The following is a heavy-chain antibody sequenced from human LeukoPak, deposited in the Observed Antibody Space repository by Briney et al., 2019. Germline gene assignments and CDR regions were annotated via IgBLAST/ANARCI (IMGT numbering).Heavy chain of an antibody. D-gene: IGHD2-15*01. CDR2: IYYTGTT. Sequence: PSETLSLTCTVSGGSVSDYYWSWIRQSPGKGLEWIGYIYYTGTTSYNPSLKSRVTISAETSKNQFSLNLISVTAADTAVYYCASGRATYFDYWGQGTLVTVSS. J-gene: IGHJ4*02. V-gene: IGHV4-59*02. CDR1: GGSVSDYY. CDR3: ASGRATYFDY.